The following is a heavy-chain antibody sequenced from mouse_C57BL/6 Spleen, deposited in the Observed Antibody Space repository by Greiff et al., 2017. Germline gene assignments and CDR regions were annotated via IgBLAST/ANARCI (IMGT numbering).Heavy chain of an antibody. CDR2: IYPSDSET. V-gene: IGHV1-61*01. CDR3: ARDYGIPFAMDY. D-gene: IGHD2-1*01. J-gene: IGHJ4*01. CDR1: GYPFTSSW. Sequence: QVQLQQPGPELVRPGSSVKLSCKASGYPFTSSWLDWVKQRLGQGLEWIGNIYPSDSETHYNQKFKDKATLTVDKSSSNAYMQLSSMTSEDSAVYYCARDYGIPFAMDYWGQGTSVTVSS.